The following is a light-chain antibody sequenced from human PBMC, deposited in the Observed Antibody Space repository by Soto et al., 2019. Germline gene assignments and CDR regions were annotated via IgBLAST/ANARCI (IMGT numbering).Light chain of an antibody. CDR3: QQRSNWPWT. CDR1: QSVGTY. CDR2: ATS. J-gene: IGKJ5*01. Sequence: DTVLTQSPGTLCLSPGERATLSCRASQSVGTYLAWYQQKPGQAPRLLIYATSNRATGIPARFSGSGSGTDFTLTISSLEPEDFAVYYCQQRSNWPWTFGQGTRLEI. V-gene: IGKV3-11*01.